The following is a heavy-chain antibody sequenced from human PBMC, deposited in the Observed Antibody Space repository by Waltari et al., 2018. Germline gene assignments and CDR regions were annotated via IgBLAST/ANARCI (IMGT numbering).Heavy chain of an antibody. CDR3: AKYDFWSGYLDY. J-gene: IGHJ4*02. D-gene: IGHD3-3*01. V-gene: IGHV3-30*02. Sequence: QVQLVESGGGVVQPGGSLRLSCAASGFTFSSYGMPWVRQAPGKGLEWVAFIRYDGSNKYYADSVKGRFTISRDNSKNTLYLQMNSLRAEDTAVYYCAKYDFWSGYLDYWGQGTLVTVSP. CDR1: GFTFSSYG. CDR2: IRYDGSNK.